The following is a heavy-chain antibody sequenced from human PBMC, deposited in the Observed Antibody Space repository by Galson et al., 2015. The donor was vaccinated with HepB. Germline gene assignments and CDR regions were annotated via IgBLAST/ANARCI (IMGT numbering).Heavy chain of an antibody. D-gene: IGHD3-10*01. Sequence: SVKVSCKASEDTFSNSAINWVRQAPVQGPEWMAEIIPVLDVTKHAQKFQGRLTLTADKSTNTAYMELSSLTSDDTAIYYCARRRSSGSYYPLDFWGQGTLVTVSS. CDR3: ARRRSSGSYYPLDF. CDR2: IIPVLDVT. V-gene: IGHV1-69*10. J-gene: IGHJ4*02. CDR1: EDTFSNSA.